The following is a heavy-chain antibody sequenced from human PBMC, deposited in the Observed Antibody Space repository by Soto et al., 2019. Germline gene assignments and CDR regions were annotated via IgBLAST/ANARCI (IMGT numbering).Heavy chain of an antibody. J-gene: IGHJ5*02. CDR3: APDSSGPFPHCFDP. V-gene: IGHV3-23*01. D-gene: IGHD3-22*01. CDR1: GFTFSSYA. Sequence: EVQLLESGGSLVQPGESLRLSCAGSGFTFSSYAIGWVRQAPGKWLEWVSSISGSGDITYYADSVKGRFTISRDNSKNPMYLQMNSLRAEDTAVYYCAPDSSGPFPHCFDPWGQGTLVTVSS. CDR2: ISGSGDIT.